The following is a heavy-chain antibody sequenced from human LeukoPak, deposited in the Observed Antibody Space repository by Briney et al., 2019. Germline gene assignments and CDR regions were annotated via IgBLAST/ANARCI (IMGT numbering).Heavy chain of an antibody. CDR1: GGSISSGSYY. J-gene: IGHJ4*02. Sequence: SQTLSLTCTVSGGSISSGSYYWSWIRQPAGKGLEWIGRIYTSGSTNYNPSLKSRVTISVDTSKNQFSLKLSSVTAADTAVYYCARDLYYYGSGSYYRERYFDYWGQGTLVTVSS. CDR3: ARDLYYYGSGSYYRERYFDY. D-gene: IGHD3-10*01. CDR2: IYTSGST. V-gene: IGHV4-61*02.